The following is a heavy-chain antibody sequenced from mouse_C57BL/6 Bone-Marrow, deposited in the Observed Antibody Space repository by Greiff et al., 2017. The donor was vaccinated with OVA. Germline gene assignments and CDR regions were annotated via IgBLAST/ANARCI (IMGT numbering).Heavy chain of an antibody. CDR3: ARFYYGNHWYCDV. Sequence: EVQLVESGPGLAKPSQTLSLTCSVTGYSITSDYWNWIRKFPGNKLEYMGYISYSGSTYYNPSLKSRISITRDTSKNQDYLQLNSVTTEDTATYYCARFYYGNHWYCDVWGTGTTVTVSS. V-gene: IGHV3-8*01. D-gene: IGHD2-1*01. J-gene: IGHJ1*03. CDR1: GYSITSDY. CDR2: ISYSGST.